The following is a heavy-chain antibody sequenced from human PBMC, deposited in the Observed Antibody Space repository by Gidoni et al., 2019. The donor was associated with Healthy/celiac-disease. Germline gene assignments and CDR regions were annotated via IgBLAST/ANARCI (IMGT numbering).Heavy chain of an antibody. J-gene: IGHJ4*02. Sequence: QVQLVQSGAEVKKPGSAVKVSCKASGGTFSSYAIRWVRQAPGQGLEWMGGIIPIFCTATYAQKFQGRVTITADESTSTAYMELSSLRSEDPAVYYCARGEMATIKGYFDYWGQGTLVTVSS. CDR1: GGTFSSYA. CDR2: IIPIFCTA. V-gene: IGHV1-69*01. CDR3: ARGEMATIKGYFDY. D-gene: IGHD5-12*01.